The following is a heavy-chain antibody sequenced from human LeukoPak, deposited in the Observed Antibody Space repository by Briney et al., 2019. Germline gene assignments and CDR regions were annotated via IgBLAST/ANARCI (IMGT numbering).Heavy chain of an antibody. CDR3: AKDYLNWFDP. CDR2: IYYSGNT. D-gene: IGHD2/OR15-2a*01. V-gene: IGHV4-39*02. CDR1: GGPISSSSYY. Sequence: SETLALTCTVSGGPISSSSYYWGWIRQPPGKGLEWIGNIYYSGNTYHNPSLKSRVTISVDTSKNQFSLKLDSVTAADTAVYYCAKDYLNWFDPWGQGTLVTVSS. J-gene: IGHJ5*02.